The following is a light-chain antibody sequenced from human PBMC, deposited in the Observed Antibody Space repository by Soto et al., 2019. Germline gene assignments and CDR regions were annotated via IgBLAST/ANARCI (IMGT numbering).Light chain of an antibody. V-gene: IGKV3-15*01. CDR1: QSVSSN. J-gene: IGKJ4*01. Sequence: EIVMTESRAPLSVSPGERATRSCRASQSVSSNLAWYQQKPGQTPKLLIYVASTRATGIPARFSGSGSGTEFTLTISSLQSEDFAVYYCQQYNFWPLTCGGGTKVEFK. CDR2: VAS. CDR3: QQYNFWPLT.